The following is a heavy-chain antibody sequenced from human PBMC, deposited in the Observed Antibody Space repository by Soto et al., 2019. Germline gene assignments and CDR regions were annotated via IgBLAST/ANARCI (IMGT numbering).Heavy chain of an antibody. Sequence: QVQLQQWGAGLLKPSETLSLTCAVYGGSFSGYYWSWIRQPSGKGLEWIGEINHSGSTNYNPSLKSRVTISVDTSKNQFSLKLSSVTAADTAVYYCARVTLEYSSTSGIDYWGQGTLVTVSS. V-gene: IGHV4-34*01. CDR2: INHSGST. D-gene: IGHD6-6*01. CDR3: ARVTLEYSSTSGIDY. CDR1: GGSFSGYY. J-gene: IGHJ4*02.